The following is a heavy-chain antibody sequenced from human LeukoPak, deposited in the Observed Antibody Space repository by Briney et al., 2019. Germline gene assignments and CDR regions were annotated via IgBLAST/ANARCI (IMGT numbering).Heavy chain of an antibody. CDR2: IYGSGYT. Sequence: PSETLSLTCTVSGGSISGWYWSWIRQPPGKGLEWIGYIYGSGYTNYNPSLKSRVTMSIDTSKNQFSLKLSSVTAADTAVYYCASGITTEQWLVLYYFDYWGQGTLVTVSS. J-gene: IGHJ4*02. D-gene: IGHD6-19*01. CDR1: GGSISGWY. CDR3: ASGITTEQWLVLYYFDY. V-gene: IGHV4-59*12.